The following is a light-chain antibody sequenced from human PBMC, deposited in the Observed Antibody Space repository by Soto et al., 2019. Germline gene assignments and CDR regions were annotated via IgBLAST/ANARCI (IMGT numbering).Light chain of an antibody. Sequence: QSALTQPPSVSGSPGQSVTISCTGTSSDVGGYNRVSWYQQPPGTAPKLIIYGVSNRPSGVPDRFSGSKSGNTASLTISGLQAEDEADYFCGSYSSSSTFVLFGGGTQLTVL. V-gene: IGLV2-18*02. J-gene: IGLJ2*01. CDR2: GVS. CDR3: GSYSSSSTFVL. CDR1: SSDVGGYNR.